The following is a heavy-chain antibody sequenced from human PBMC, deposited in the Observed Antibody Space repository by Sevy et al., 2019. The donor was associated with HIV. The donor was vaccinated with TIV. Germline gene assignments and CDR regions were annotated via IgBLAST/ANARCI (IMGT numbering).Heavy chain of an antibody. D-gene: IGHD6-19*01. V-gene: IGHV3-48*02. CDR3: VSRVSGWYYFDY. Sequence: GGSLRLSCAASGFSFGSYDMNWVRQAPGKGLEWLSYISSSSSTIYYADSVKGRFTISRDNAKNSLYLQMNSLRDEDTAVYYCVSRVSGWYYFDYWGQGTLVTVSS. CDR2: ISSSSSTI. J-gene: IGHJ4*02. CDR1: GFSFGSYD.